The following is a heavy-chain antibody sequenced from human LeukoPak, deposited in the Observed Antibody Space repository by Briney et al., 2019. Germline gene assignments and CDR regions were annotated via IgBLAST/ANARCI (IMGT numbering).Heavy chain of an antibody. D-gene: IGHD5-18*01. J-gene: IGHJ5*02. CDR3: AREGYSYGLMVGWFDP. CDR1: GYTFTGYY. V-gene: IGHV1-2*02. Sequence: GASVKVSCKASGYTFTGYYMHWVRQAPGQGLEWMGWINPNSGGTNYAQKFQGRVTMTRDTSISTAYMELSRLRSDDTAVYYCAREGYSYGLMVGWFDPWGQGTLVTVSS. CDR2: INPNSGGT.